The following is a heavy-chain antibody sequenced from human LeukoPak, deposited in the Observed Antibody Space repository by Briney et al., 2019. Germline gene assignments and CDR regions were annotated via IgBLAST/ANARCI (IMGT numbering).Heavy chain of an antibody. V-gene: IGHV4-34*01. D-gene: IGHD4-17*01. CDR3: ARGPLKATVTHFDY. CDR2: TNHSGST. Sequence: SETLSLTCAVYGGSFSGYYWSWIRQPPGKGLEWIGETNHSGSTNYNPSLKSRVTISVDTSKNQFSLKLSSVTAADTAVYYCARGPLKATVTHFDYWGQGTLVTVSS. CDR1: GGSFSGYY. J-gene: IGHJ4*02.